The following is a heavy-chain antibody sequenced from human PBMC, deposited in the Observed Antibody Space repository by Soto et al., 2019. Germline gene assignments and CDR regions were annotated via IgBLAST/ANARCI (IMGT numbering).Heavy chain of an antibody. Sequence: GGSLRLSCAASGFTSSDFWMHWVRQPPGKGLVWVSRISSNGSSTSYADSVKGRFTISRDNAKNTLYLQMNSLRAEDTAVYYCPLGPDPWGQGTRVTVSS. CDR1: GFTSSDFW. V-gene: IGHV3-74*01. CDR2: ISSNGSST. J-gene: IGHJ5*02. CDR3: PLGPDP.